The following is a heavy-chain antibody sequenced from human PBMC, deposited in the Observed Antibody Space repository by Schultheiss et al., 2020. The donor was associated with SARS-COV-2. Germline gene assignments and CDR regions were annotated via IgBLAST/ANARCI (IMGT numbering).Heavy chain of an antibody. D-gene: IGHD6-6*01. V-gene: IGHV1-2*02. CDR1: GGTFTNSA. CDR2: MNPNSGGT. Sequence: ASVKVSCKASGGTFTNSAINWVRQATGQGLEWMGWMNPNSGGTNYAQKFQGRVTMTRDTSISTAYMELSGLRSDDTAVYYCARDWGAAPNYWGQGTLVTVSS. CDR3: ARDWGAAPNY. J-gene: IGHJ4*02.